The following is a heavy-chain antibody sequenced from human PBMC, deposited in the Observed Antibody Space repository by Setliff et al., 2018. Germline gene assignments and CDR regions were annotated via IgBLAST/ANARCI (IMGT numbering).Heavy chain of an antibody. J-gene: IGHJ2*01. CDR2: IIPASNGA. CDR1: GGMSGTYS. V-gene: IGHV1-69*04. CDR3: VRVRRGGYHSIYWSFDL. Sequence: ASVKVSCKASGGMSGTYSISWVRQAPGQGPQWLGRIIPASNGANYAQRFRGRVSFSADISTGTVFMDLSSLESEDTAVYYCVRVRRGGYHSIYWSFDLWGRGTLVTVSS. D-gene: IGHD1-26*01.